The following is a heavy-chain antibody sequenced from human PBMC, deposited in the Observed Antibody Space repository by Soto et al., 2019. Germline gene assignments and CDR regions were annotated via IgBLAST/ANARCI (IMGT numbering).Heavy chain of an antibody. J-gene: IGHJ4*02. V-gene: IGHV2-5*02. CDR2: IYWDDDK. CDR3: AHSSAKWPIVVVIRFDY. Sequence: QITLKESGPTLVKPTQTLTLTCTFSGFSLSTSGVGVGWIRQPPGKALEWLALIYWDDDKRYSPSLKSRLTITKHTSKNQVVLTTTNMDPVDTATYYCAHSSAKWPIVVVIRFDYWGQGTLVTVSS. D-gene: IGHD3-22*01. CDR1: GFSLSTSGVG.